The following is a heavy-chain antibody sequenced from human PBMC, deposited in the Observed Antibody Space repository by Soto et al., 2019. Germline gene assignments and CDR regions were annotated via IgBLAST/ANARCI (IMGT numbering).Heavy chain of an antibody. J-gene: IGHJ6*02. V-gene: IGHV3-21*01. Sequence: GGSLRLSCAASGFTFSSYSMNWVRQAPGKGLEWVSSISSSSSYIYYADSVKGRFTISRDNAKNSLYLQMNSLRAEDTAVYYCEREVIEARGRAYYYYGMEVWGQGTTVTVSS. CDR3: EREVIEARGRAYYYYGMEV. D-gene: IGHD6-6*01. CDR2: ISSSSSYI. CDR1: GFTFSSYS.